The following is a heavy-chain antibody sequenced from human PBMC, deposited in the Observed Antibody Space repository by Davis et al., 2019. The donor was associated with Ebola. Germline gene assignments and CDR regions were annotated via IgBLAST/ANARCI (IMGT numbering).Heavy chain of an antibody. Sequence: GESLKISCAASGFTFSSYSMNWVRQAPGKGLEWVSSISSSSSYIYYADSVKGRFTISRDNAKNSLYLQMNSLRAEDTAVYYCARDPFVGGHYGDYWGQGTLVTVSS. V-gene: IGHV3-21*01. CDR2: ISSSSSYI. CDR3: ARDPFVGGHYGDY. CDR1: GFTFSSYS. D-gene: IGHD1-26*01. J-gene: IGHJ4*02.